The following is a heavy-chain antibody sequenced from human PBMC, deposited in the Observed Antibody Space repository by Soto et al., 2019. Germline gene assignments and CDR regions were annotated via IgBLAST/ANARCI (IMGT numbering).Heavy chain of an antibody. V-gene: IGHV1-46*01. CDR2: INPSGGRP. D-gene: IGHD4-17*01. Sequence: QVQLVQSGAEVKEPGASVKVSCKASGYSLTSYFMHWVRQAPGQGLEWMGIINPSGGRPTYAPRFQGRVTMTSDTSTSTVHMELSSLRSEDTAVYYCARIVRDDYGDYSSYGMDIWGQGTTVTVPS. CDR1: GYSLTSYF. CDR3: ARIVRDDYGDYSSYGMDI. J-gene: IGHJ6*02.